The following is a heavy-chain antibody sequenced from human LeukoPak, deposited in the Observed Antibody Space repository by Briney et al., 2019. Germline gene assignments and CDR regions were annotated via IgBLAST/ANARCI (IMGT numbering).Heavy chain of an antibody. V-gene: IGHV1-2*02. CDR3: AKYCGGDCYSPGDAFDI. Sequence: GASVKVSCKASGFTFTGYYMHWVRQAPGQGLEWMGWINPNSGGTNYAQKFQGRVTMTRDTSISTAYMELSRLRSDDTAVYYCAKYCGGDCYSPGDAFDIWGQGTMVTVSS. CDR1: GFTFTGYY. D-gene: IGHD2-21*02. CDR2: INPNSGGT. J-gene: IGHJ3*02.